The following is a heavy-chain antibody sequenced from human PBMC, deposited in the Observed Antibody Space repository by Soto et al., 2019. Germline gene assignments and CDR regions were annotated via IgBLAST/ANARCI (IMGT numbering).Heavy chain of an antibody. Sequence: ASVKVSCKASGYTFSTYTISWVRQAPGQGLEWMGCISAYNGTTNYAQKLQGRVTMTTDTSTSTAYMELRSLRSDDTAVYYCACRKSDRSGGICYLEYFQHWGQGTLVTVSS. J-gene: IGHJ1*01. V-gene: IGHV1-18*04. CDR3: ACRKSDRSGGICYLEYFQH. CDR2: ISAYNGTT. CDR1: GYTFSTYT. D-gene: IGHD2-15*01.